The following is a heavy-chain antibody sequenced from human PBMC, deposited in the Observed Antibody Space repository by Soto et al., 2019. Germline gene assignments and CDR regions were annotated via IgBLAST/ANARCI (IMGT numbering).Heavy chain of an antibody. V-gene: IGHV1-69*02. D-gene: IGHD2-2*01. Sequence: QVQLVQSGAEVKKPGSSVKVSCKASGGTFSSYTISWVRQAPGQGLEWMGRIIPILGIANYAQKFQGRVTITGDKATSTAYMELSSLRSADTAVYYCARGGRYCSSTSCSQDYYYGMDVWGQGTTVTVSS. CDR1: GGTFSSYT. CDR2: IIPILGIA. J-gene: IGHJ6*02. CDR3: ARGGRYCSSTSCSQDYYYGMDV.